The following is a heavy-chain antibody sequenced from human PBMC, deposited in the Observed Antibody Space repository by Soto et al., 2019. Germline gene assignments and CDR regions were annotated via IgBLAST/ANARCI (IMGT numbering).Heavy chain of an antibody. Sequence: PVGSLRLSCAASTFTFSSYGMHWVRQAPGKGLEWVALVWFDGGDKYYTDSVKGRFTISRDNSKNTLYLQMNSLRAEDTAVYYCARLYCSSSSCYSVGAFDIWGQGTMVTVSS. CDR2: VWFDGGDK. CDR3: ARLYCSSSSCYSVGAFDI. V-gene: IGHV3-33*03. J-gene: IGHJ3*02. D-gene: IGHD2-2*01. CDR1: TFTFSSYG.